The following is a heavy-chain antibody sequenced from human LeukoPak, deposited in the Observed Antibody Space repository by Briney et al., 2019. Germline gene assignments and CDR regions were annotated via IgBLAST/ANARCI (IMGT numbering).Heavy chain of an antibody. D-gene: IGHD3-10*01. CDR3: ARGRSITLLRGVAMSDGFDI. Sequence: GGSLRLSCAASGFTFSSYSMNWVRQAPGKGLEWVSFIDTSGTYIYYGDSMKGRFSISRDNAKNSLSLQMNGLRAEDTAVYYCARGRSITLLRGVAMSDGFDIWGQGTMVTVPS. CDR1: GFTFSSYS. J-gene: IGHJ3*02. CDR2: IDTSGTYI. V-gene: IGHV3-21*01.